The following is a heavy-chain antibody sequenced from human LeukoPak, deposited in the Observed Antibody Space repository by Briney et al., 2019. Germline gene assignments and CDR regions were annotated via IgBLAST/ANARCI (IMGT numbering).Heavy chain of an antibody. CDR1: GYTFTSYY. CDR2: GNPSGGST. D-gene: IGHD2-15*01. J-gene: IGHJ3*02. V-gene: IGHV1-46*01. Sequence: ASVKVSCKASGYTFTSYYMHWVRQAPGQGLEWMGRGNPSGGSTRYAQKFQGRVTMTRDTSTSTVYMELSSLRSEDTAVYYCASRGVEYCSGGSCSLADAFDIWGQGTMVTVSS. CDR3: ASRGVEYCSGGSCSLADAFDI.